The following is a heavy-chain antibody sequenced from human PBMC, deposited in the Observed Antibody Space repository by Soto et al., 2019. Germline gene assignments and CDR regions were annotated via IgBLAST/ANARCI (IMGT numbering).Heavy chain of an antibody. Sequence: QVQLVQSGAEVKKPGASVRVSCKASGYTFTHYYIHWVRQAPGQGLEWRGIINPNGGITTYAQKFRAGFSMTRDTSTSTVYLELSSLRSEDSAVYYCATSVNSAMAFDYWGQGTLVTVSS. D-gene: IGHD5-18*01. CDR2: INPNGGIT. V-gene: IGHV1-46*01. CDR1: GYTFTHYY. CDR3: ATSVNSAMAFDY. J-gene: IGHJ4*02.